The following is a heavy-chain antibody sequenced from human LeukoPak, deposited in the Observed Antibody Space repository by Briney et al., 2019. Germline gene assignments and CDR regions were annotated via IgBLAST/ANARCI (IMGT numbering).Heavy chain of an antibody. CDR3: AKMMTVGATLFFDY. Sequence: GGSLRLSCAASGFTFSSYCMHGVRQAPGKGLEWVAFIRYDGSNKYYADSVKGRFTISRDNSKNTLYLHMNSLRAEDTAVYYCAKMMTVGATLFFDYWRQGTLVTVSS. CDR2: IRYDGSNK. CDR1: GFTFSSYC. V-gene: IGHV3-30*02. D-gene: IGHD1-26*01. J-gene: IGHJ4*02.